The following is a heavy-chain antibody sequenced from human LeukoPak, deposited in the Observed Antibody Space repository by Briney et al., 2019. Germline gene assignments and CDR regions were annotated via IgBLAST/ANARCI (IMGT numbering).Heavy chain of an antibody. CDR2: ISSSGSTI. D-gene: IGHD3-10*01. Sequence: GGSLRLSCAASGFTFSSYEMNWVRQAPGKGLEWVSYISSSGSTIYYADSVKGRFTISRDNDNNSLDLQLNRLRAEDTAVYYCARNNYYGSGSPFDYLGQGTLVTVSS. CDR3: ARNNYYGSGSPFDY. CDR1: GFTFSSYE. V-gene: IGHV3-48*03. J-gene: IGHJ4*02.